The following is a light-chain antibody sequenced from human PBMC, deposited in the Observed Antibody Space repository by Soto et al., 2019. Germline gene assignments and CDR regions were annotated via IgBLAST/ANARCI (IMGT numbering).Light chain of an antibody. CDR2: DAS. CDR3: QQYNSYLYT. V-gene: IGKV1-5*01. J-gene: IGKJ2*01. Sequence: DFQMTQSPSTLPAAVGDRVTITCRASQSISSWLAWYQQKPGKAPKLLIYDASTLESGVPSRFSGVGSGTEFTLTISSLRPDDFATYYCQQYNSYLYTFGQGTKVEIK. CDR1: QSISSW.